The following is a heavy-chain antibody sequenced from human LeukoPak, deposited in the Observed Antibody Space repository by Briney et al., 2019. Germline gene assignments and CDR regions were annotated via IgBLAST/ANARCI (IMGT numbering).Heavy chain of an antibody. CDR1: GYTFTGYY. D-gene: IGHD3-10*01. CDR2: ISAYNGNT. Sequence: ASVKVSCKASGYTFTGYYMHWVRQAPGQGLEWMGWISAYNGNTNYAQKLQGRVTMTTDTSTSTAYMELRSLRSDDTAVYYCARSQWFGELSGHIDYWGQGTLVTVSS. J-gene: IGHJ4*02. V-gene: IGHV1-18*04. CDR3: ARSQWFGELSGHIDY.